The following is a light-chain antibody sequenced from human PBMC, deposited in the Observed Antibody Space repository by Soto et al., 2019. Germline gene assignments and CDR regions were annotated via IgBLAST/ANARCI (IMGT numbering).Light chain of an antibody. CDR2: DGS. V-gene: IGKV3-11*01. CDR1: ENVDIY. J-gene: IGKJ4*01. CDR3: QQRRNWPPLT. Sequence: ETVLTQSPATLSLSPGERATLSCRASENVDIYLAWYQQKPGQAPRLLIYDGSNRATGIPARFSGSGSGTDFTLTISRLEPEDFALYYCQQRRNWPPLTFGGGTRVEIK.